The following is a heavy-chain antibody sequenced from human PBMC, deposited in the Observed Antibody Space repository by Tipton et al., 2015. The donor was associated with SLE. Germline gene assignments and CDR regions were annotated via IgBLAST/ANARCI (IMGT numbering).Heavy chain of an antibody. CDR1: GGSISRGNYY. CDR3: ARGGGSYYDY. V-gene: IGHV4-31*03. D-gene: IGHD1-26*01. Sequence: TLSLTCTVSGGSISRGNYYWTWVRQHPGKGLEWIGYIYDTETTYYNPSLKSRVTMSIDRSKNHFSLRLRSVSAADTAIYYCARGGGSYYDYWGQGTLVTVSS. CDR2: IYDTETT. J-gene: IGHJ4*02.